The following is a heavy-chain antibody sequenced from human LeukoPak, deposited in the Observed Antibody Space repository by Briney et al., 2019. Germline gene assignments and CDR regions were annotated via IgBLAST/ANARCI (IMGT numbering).Heavy chain of an antibody. V-gene: IGHV3-64*01. D-gene: IGHD2-2*01. CDR3: ARDSVRGSTSLLNWFDP. J-gene: IGHJ5*02. CDR1: GFTFSSYA. CDR2: ISSNGGTT. Sequence: PGGSLRLSCAASGFTFSSYAMSWVRQAPGKGLEYVSAISSNGGTTYYANSVKGRFTISRDNSKNTLYLQMGSLGGEDMAVYYCARDSVRGSTSLLNWFDPWGQGTLVTVSS.